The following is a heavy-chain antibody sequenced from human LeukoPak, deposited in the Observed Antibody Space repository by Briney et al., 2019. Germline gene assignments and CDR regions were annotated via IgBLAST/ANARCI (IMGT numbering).Heavy chain of an antibody. CDR3: ARSFEESLFDY. Sequence: SETLSLTRTVSGGSISSHYWSWIRQPPGKGLEWIGYIYYSGSTNYNPSLKSRVTISVDTSKNQFSLKLSSVTAAYTAVYYCARSFEESLFDYWGQGTLVTVSS. J-gene: IGHJ4*02. D-gene: IGHD2/OR15-2a*01. V-gene: IGHV4-59*11. CDR1: GGSISSHY. CDR2: IYYSGST.